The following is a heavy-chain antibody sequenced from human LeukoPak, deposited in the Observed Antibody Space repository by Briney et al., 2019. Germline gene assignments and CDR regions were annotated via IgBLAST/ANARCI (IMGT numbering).Heavy chain of an antibody. CDR2: INTGGNRI. CDR3: ARALNDY. V-gene: IGHV3-11*01. Sequence: KPGGSLTLSCAASGFTFSDYYMNWIRQAPGKGLEWLSYINTGGNRIYYADSVKGRFTISRDDANNLLYLEMNSLRADDTAVYYCARALNDYWGQGTLVTVSS. CDR1: GFTFSDYY. J-gene: IGHJ4*02.